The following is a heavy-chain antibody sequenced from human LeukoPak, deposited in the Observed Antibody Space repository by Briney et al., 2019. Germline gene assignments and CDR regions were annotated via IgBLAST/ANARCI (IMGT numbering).Heavy chain of an antibody. D-gene: IGHD4-17*01. CDR3: ARQEQGSYGDYASHYYYYMDV. CDR2: IYPGDSDT. Sequence: GESLKISCKGSGYSFTSYWIGWVRQMPGKGLEWMGIIYPGDSDTRYSPSFQGQVTISADKSISTAYLQWSSLKASDTAMYYCARQEQGSYGDYASHYYYYMDVWGKGTTVTVSS. CDR1: GYSFTSYW. V-gene: IGHV5-51*01. J-gene: IGHJ6*03.